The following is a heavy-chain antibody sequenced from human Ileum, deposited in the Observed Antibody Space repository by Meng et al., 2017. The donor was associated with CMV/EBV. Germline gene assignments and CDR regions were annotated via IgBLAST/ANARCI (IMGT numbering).Heavy chain of an antibody. Sequence: EVQLVESGGGLVQPGGSLRLSCAASGFSFSTSWMHWVRQAPGKGLVWVSRMNSDGNSISHADSVKGRFTMSRDNAKNTLFLQMNSLRPEDTAVYFCARGGLPGAADFWGQGVLVTVSS. CDR1: GFSFSTSW. J-gene: IGHJ4*02. V-gene: IGHV3-74*01. CDR2: MNSDGNSI. CDR3: ARGGLPGAADF. D-gene: IGHD6-13*01.